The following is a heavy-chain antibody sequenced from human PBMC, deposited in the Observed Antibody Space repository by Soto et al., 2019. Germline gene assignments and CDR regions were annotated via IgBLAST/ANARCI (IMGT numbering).Heavy chain of an antibody. J-gene: IGHJ4*02. CDR1: GYTFTSYY. Sequence: GASVKVPCKASGYTFTSYYMHWVRQAPGQGLEWMGIINPSGGSTSYAQKFQGRVTMTSDTSTSTVYMELSSLRSEDTAAYYCARDLMPIGAQGVGYSGAGTMVTVSS. V-gene: IGHV1-46*01. CDR2: INPSGGST. CDR3: ARDLMPIGAQGVGY. D-gene: IGHD1-26*01.